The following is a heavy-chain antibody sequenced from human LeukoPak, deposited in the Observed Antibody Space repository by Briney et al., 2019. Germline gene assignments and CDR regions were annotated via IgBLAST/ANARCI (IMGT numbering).Heavy chain of an antibody. D-gene: IGHD2-15*01. J-gene: IGHJ4*02. CDR1: GYTFTSYD. CDR2: MNPNSGNT. CDR3: ARGSFVASEDTYVDY. V-gene: IGHV1-8*03. Sequence: ASVKVSCKASGYTFTSYDINWVRQATGQGLEWMGWMNPNSGNTGYAQKFQGRVTITRNTSISTAYMELSSLRSGDTAVYYCARGSFVASEDTYVDYWGQGTLVTVSS.